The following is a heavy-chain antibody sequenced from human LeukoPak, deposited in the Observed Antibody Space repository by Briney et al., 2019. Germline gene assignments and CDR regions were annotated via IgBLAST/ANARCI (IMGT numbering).Heavy chain of an antibody. D-gene: IGHD6-13*01. V-gene: IGHV3-7*03. CDR1: GFTVSNYW. CDR3: ARDLSSRDAY. Sequence: GGSRRLSCAASGFTVSNYWVSWVRQAPGEGLEWVACIHQDGSTEYYVDSVKGRFAISRDNTKNSLYLQMSSLTVEDTAVYYCARDLSSRDAYWGQGTLVTVSS. J-gene: IGHJ4*02. CDR2: IHQDGSTE.